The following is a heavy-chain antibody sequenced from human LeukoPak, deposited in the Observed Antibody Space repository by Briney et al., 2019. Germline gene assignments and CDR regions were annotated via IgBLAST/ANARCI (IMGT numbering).Heavy chain of an antibody. CDR3: ARRSGITMIVVLISDAFDI. Sequence: SETLSLTCTVSGGSINSDYWGWIRQPPGKGLEWIGSIYYSGSTYYNPSLKSRATISVDTSKNQFSLKLSSVTAADTAVYYCARRSGITMIVVLISDAFDIWGQGTMVTVSS. CDR2: IYYSGST. J-gene: IGHJ3*02. D-gene: IGHD3-22*01. V-gene: IGHV4-39*01. CDR1: GGSINSDY.